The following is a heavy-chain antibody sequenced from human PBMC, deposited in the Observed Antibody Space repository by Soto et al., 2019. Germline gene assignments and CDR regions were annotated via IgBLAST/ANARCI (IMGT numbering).Heavy chain of an antibody. V-gene: IGHV6-1*01. J-gene: IGHJ6*02. D-gene: IGHD2-2*01. Sequence: PSQTLSLTCAISGDSVSGNSVAWSWIRQSPSRGLERLGRTYYRSRWYNDYGVSVKSRITINPDTSKNQFSLQLNSVTPEDTAVYFCVRVDLGYCTSTSCLVYYYYGMDLWGQGTTVTVSS. CDR2: TYYRSRWYN. CDR1: GDSVSGNSVA. CDR3: VRVDLGYCTSTSCLVYYYYGMDL.